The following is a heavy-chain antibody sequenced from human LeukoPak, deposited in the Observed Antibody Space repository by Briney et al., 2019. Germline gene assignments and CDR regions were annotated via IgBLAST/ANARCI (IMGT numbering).Heavy chain of an antibody. J-gene: IGHJ5*02. V-gene: IGHV1-18*01. CDR2: ISAYNGNT. Sequence: ASVKVSCKASGYTFTSYGISWVRQAPGQGLEWMGWISAYNGNTNYAQKLQGRVTMTTDTSTSTAYMELRSLRSDDTAVYYCARDGYYDSSGYYYSWFDPWGQGTLVTVSS. CDR3: ARDGYYDSSGYYYSWFDP. D-gene: IGHD3-22*01. CDR1: GYTFTSYG.